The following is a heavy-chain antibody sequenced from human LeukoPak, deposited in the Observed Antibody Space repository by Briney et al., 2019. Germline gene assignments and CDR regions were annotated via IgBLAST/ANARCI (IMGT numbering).Heavy chain of an antibody. D-gene: IGHD1-26*01. J-gene: IGHJ4*02. CDR3: ARDPLVGATVGVYFDY. V-gene: IGHV3-11*01. Sequence: GGSLRLSRAASGFTFSDYYMSWIRQAPGKGLEWVSYISSSGSTIYYADSVKGRFTISRDNAKNSLYLQMNSLRAEDTAVYYCARDPLVGATVGVYFDYWGQGTLVTVSS. CDR1: GFTFSDYY. CDR2: ISSSGSTI.